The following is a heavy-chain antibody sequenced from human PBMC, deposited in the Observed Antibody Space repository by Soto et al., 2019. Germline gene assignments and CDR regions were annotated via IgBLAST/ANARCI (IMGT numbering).Heavy chain of an antibody. CDR2: SRSKANSYAT. Sequence: EVQLVESGGGLVQPGGSLKLSCAASGFTFSGSAMHWVRQASGKGLEWVGRSRSKANSYATAYAASVKGRFTISMDDSKNSEKLQMNSLNTVDTAVYDCSRGGMRDRNLYYYSCLDFWGKGTTVTVSS. D-gene: IGHD2-8*01. J-gene: IGHJ6*03. CDR1: GFTFSGSA. CDR3: SRGGMRDRNLYYYSCLDF. V-gene: IGHV3-73*01.